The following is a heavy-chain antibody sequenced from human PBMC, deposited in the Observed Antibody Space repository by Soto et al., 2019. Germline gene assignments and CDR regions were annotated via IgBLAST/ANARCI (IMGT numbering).Heavy chain of an antibody. D-gene: IGHD6-13*01. Sequence: GGSLRLSCAASGFTFSSYAMSWVRQAPGKGLEWVSAISGSGGSTYYADSVKGRFTISRDNSKNTLYLQMNSLRAEDTAVYYCAKDLRAAGPWDYYYYYMDVWGKGTTVTVSS. CDR3: AKDLRAAGPWDYYYYYMDV. V-gene: IGHV3-23*01. CDR2: ISGSGGST. CDR1: GFTFSSYA. J-gene: IGHJ6*03.